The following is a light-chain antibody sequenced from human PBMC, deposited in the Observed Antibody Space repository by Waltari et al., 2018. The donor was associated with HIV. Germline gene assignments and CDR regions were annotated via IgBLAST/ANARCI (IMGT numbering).Light chain of an antibody. Sequence: QSALTQPASVSGSPGQSITISCTGTSNDLGRYDLVSWYQHQPGRAPKLIIYDVTKWTSGVSHRVSGSKSGATASLTISGLQAEDEADYYCCSYAGITTWVFGGGTKVTVL. CDR3: CSYAGITTWV. V-gene: IGLV2-23*02. J-gene: IGLJ3*02. CDR2: DVT. CDR1: SNDLGRYDL.